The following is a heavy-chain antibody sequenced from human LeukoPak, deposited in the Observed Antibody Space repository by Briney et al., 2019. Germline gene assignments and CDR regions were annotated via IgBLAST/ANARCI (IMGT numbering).Heavy chain of an antibody. CDR1: GGSISSYY. D-gene: IGHD6-13*01. J-gene: IGHJ6*02. Sequence: PSETLSLTCTVSGGSISSYYWSWIRQPPEKGLEWIGYIYYSGSTNYNPSLKSRVTISVDTSKNRFSLKLSSVTAADTAVYYCARVGRTAAGFYYYGMDVWGQGTTVTVSS. CDR3: ARVGRTAAGFYYYGMDV. V-gene: IGHV4-59*01. CDR2: IYYSGST.